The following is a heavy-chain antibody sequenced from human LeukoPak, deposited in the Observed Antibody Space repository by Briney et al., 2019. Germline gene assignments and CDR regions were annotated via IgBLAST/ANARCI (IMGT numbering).Heavy chain of an antibody. J-gene: IGHJ6*02. Sequence: GKSLKISCKGSGYSFPSQWIVWVRQMPGKGLEWMGIIYPGDSDTIYSPSFQGRVTISADKSVTTAYLQWSSLKASDTAMYYCARRSASGGGYGLDLWGQGTTVTVSS. CDR3: ARRSASGGGYGLDL. V-gene: IGHV5-51*01. CDR2: IYPGDSDT. D-gene: IGHD3-10*01. CDR1: GYSFPSQW.